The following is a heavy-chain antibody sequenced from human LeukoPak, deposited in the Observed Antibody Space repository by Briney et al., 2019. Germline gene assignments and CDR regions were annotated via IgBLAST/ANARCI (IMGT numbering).Heavy chain of an antibody. Sequence: PGGSLRLSCAASGFTSSSSALHWVRQAPGKGLEWVGVISYDGSTKYYADSVKGRFTFSRDSSKNTQFLQMDSLRPEDTAVYYCATVADSRTWYPPFDSWGQGTLVTVSS. V-gene: IGHV3-30-3*01. CDR2: ISYDGSTK. J-gene: IGHJ4*02. CDR1: GFTSSSSA. CDR3: ATVADSRTWYPPFDS. D-gene: IGHD6-13*01.